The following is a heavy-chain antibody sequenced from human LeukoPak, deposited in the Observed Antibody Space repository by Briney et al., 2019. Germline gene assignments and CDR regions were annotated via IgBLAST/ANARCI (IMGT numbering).Heavy chain of an antibody. V-gene: IGHV4-39*02. J-gene: IGHJ5*02. CDR2: IYYSGSS. CDR1: GGSISSSRYY. Sequence: SETLSLTCTVSGGSISSSRYYWGWIRQPPGKGLEWIGSIYYSGSSYYNPSLKSRVTISVDTSKNQFSLKLSSVTAADTAVYYCARERYFDWFDPWGQGTLVTVSS. D-gene: IGHD3-9*01. CDR3: ARERYFDWFDP.